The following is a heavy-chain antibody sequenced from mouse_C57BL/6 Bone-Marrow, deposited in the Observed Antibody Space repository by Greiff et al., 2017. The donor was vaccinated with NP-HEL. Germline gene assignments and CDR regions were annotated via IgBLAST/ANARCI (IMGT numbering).Heavy chain of an antibody. Sequence: VQLKESGPGLVKPSQSLSLTCSVTGYSITSGYYWNWIRQFPGNKLEWMGYISYDGSNNYNPSLKNRISITRDTSKNQFFLKLNSVTTEDTATYYCARDEDYGSYYYAMDYWGQGTSVTVSS. J-gene: IGHJ4*01. D-gene: IGHD1-1*02. CDR3: ARDEDYGSYYYAMDY. CDR1: GYSITSGYY. CDR2: ISYDGSN. V-gene: IGHV3-6*01.